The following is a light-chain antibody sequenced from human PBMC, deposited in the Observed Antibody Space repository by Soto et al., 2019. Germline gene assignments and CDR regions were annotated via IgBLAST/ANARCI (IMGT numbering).Light chain of an antibody. V-gene: IGKV1-39*01. CDR1: QNIYNY. Sequence: DIQMTQSPSSLSASVGDRVTVTCRASQNIYNYLNWYQQKPGKAPKLLIYSASRVQSGVPLRFSGSGSGTDFTLTITSLQPEDFGTYYCEQTPTTPVTFGQGTRLDFK. J-gene: IGKJ5*01. CDR3: EQTPTTPVT. CDR2: SAS.